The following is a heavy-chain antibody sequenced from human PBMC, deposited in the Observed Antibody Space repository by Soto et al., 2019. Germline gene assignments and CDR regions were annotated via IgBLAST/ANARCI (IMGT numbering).Heavy chain of an antibody. CDR3: EKVPKRRFLEWLSRYLDF. CDR2: ISGSGGSK. J-gene: IGHJ4*02. V-gene: IGHV3-23*01. Sequence: EVQLLESGGGLVQPGGSLRLSCAASGFTFSNYAMTWVRQAPGKGLEWVSGISGSGGSKYYADSVKGRFTISRDKSRNTLYLQMNSLRADDAAVYFCEKVPKRRFLEWLSRYLDFWGQGTLVTVSS. CDR1: GFTFSNYA. D-gene: IGHD3-3*01.